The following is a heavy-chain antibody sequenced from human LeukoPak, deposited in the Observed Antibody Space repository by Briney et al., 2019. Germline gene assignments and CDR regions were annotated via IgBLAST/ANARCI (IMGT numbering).Heavy chain of an antibody. J-gene: IGHJ4*02. D-gene: IGHD3-22*01. CDR2: IYYSGST. CDR3: ARGYDSSGYYFDY. CDR1: GGSISSYY. V-gene: IGHV4-59*08. Sequence: SETLSLTCTVYGGSISSYYWSWIRQPPGKGLEWIGYIYYSGSTNYNPSLKSRVTISVDTSKNQFSLKLNSVTAADTAVYYCARGYDSSGYYFDYWGQGTLVTVSS.